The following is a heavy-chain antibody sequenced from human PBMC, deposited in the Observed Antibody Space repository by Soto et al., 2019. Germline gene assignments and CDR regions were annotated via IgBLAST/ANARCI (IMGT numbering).Heavy chain of an antibody. CDR3: GTCFDWLGYYGMDV. D-gene: IGHD3-9*01. CDR1: GGSISSYY. CDR2: IYYSGST. V-gene: IGHV4-59*01. Sequence: SETLSLTCTVSGGSISSYYWSWIRQPPGKGLEWIGYIYYSGSTNYNPSLKSRVTISVDTSKNQFSLKLSSVTAADTAVYYCGTCFDWLGYYGMDVWGQGTTVTVSS. J-gene: IGHJ6*02.